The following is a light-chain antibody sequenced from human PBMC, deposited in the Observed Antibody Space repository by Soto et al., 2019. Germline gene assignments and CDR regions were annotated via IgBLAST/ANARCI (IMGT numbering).Light chain of an antibody. J-gene: IGLJ2*01. CDR2: EVN. Sequence: QSALTQPPSASGSPGQSVTISCTGTSSDVGAYNFVSWYQQHPGKAPKLIIYEVNKRPSGVPDRFTGSKSGNTASLTVSGLQAEDEADYYCTSYGGGHNYVVIGGGTKLTVL. CDR3: TSYGGGHNYVV. V-gene: IGLV2-8*01. CDR1: SSDVGAYNF.